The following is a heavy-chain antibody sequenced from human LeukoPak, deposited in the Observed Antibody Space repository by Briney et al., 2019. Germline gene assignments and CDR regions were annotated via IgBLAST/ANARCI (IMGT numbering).Heavy chain of an antibody. D-gene: IGHD4-23*01. J-gene: IGHJ4*02. V-gene: IGHV5-51*01. CDR2: IYPGDSDM. Sequence: GESLKISCQASGYNFANYWIAWVRQMSGKGLELMGLIYPGDSDMEFIPPFQGQVSISADKSTTTAYLQWSSLKASDTAIYFCARQPVTVEMKGGGLYYFDSWGQGTQVTVSS. CDR1: GYNFANYW. CDR3: ARQPVTVEMKGGGLYYFDS.